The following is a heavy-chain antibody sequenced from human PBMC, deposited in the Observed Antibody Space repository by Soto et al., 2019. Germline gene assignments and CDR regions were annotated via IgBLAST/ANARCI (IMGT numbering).Heavy chain of an antibody. J-gene: IGHJ6*02. CDR1: GGSISSSNW. CDR3: ARERRHHFPLAAADYYYGMDV. D-gene: IGHD6-13*01. V-gene: IGHV4-4*02. Sequence: QVQLQESGPGLVKPSGTLSLTCAVSGGSISSSNWWSWVRQPPGKGLEWIGEIYHSGSTNYNPSLKSPVTISVDKSKNQFSLKLSSVTAADTAVYYCARERRHHFPLAAADYYYGMDVWGQGTTVTVSS. CDR2: IYHSGST.